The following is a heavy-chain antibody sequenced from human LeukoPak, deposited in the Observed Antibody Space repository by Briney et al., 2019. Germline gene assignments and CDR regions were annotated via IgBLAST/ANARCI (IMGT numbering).Heavy chain of an antibody. CDR2: ISAYNGNT. V-gene: IGHV1-18*01. Sequence: ASVKVSCKASGYTFTSYGISWVRQAPGQGLEWMGWISAYNGNTNYAQKLQGRVTMTTDTSTSTAYMELRSLRSDDTAVYYCAGSTYYYGSGSPQGDYWGQGTLVTVSS. CDR1: GYTFTSYG. CDR3: AGSTYYYGSGSPQGDY. J-gene: IGHJ4*02. D-gene: IGHD3-10*01.